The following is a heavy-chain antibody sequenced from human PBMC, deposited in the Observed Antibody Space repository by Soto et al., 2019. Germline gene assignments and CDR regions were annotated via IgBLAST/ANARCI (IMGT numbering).Heavy chain of an antibody. CDR3: ARSVCATIRWFNP. D-gene: IGHD2-8*01. Sequence: QVQLVQSGGDMKKPGASVKVSCKASGYTFTNYGISWVRQAPGQGLEWMGWISAYNGNTNYPQKFQGRVNMTTDTSTRTAYIELRSLRFDYTAVYYCARSVCATIRWFNPCGQGTRVTVSS. CDR1: GYTFTNYG. CDR2: ISAYNGNT. J-gene: IGHJ5*02. V-gene: IGHV1-18*01.